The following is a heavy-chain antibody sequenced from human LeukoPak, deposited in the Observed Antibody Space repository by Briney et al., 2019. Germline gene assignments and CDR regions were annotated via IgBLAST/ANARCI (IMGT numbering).Heavy chain of an antibody. CDR2: IKQDGSEK. J-gene: IGHJ4*02. D-gene: IGHD3-16*01. Sequence: PGGSLRLSCAASGFTFSDFWMSWVRQAPGKGLEWVANIKQDGSEKYYLDSVKGRFTISRDNAKNSLYLQVNSLRAEDTAVYYCARDKIGGPTLLDYWGQGTPVTVSS. V-gene: IGHV3-7*01. CDR1: GFTFSDFW. CDR3: ARDKIGGPTLLDY.